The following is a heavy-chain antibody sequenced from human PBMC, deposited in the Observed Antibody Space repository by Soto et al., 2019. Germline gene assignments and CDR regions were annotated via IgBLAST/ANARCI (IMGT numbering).Heavy chain of an antibody. J-gene: IGHJ4*02. CDR1: GFTFGTYW. V-gene: IGHV3-7*04. CDR3: ATDLNWEQY. D-gene: IGHD7-27*01. Sequence: EEQLVESGGGLVQPGGSLRLSCAASGFTFGTYWMTWVRQAPGKGLECVGNIKPDGSERYYVDSVKGRFTISRDNAKNSLYLHMNSLRAEDTAVYYCATDLNWEQYWGQGTLVTVSS. CDR2: IKPDGSER.